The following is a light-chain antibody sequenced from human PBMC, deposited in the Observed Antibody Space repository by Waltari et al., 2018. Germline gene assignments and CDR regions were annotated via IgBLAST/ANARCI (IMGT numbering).Light chain of an antibody. V-gene: IGLV2-8*01. CDR2: EVS. CDR1: SSDIGRYDL. J-gene: IGLJ1*01. Sequence: QSALTQPPSASGSPGQSVPISCTGTSSDIGRYDLVSWYQQHPGKAPKLMIFEVSKRPSGVPDRFSGSKSGNTASLTVSGLQAEDEADYYCSAHGGSNKFYVFGSGTKVTVL. CDR3: SAHGGSNKFYV.